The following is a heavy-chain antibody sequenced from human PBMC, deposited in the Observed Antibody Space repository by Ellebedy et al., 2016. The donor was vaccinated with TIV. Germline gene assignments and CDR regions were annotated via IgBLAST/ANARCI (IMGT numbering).Heavy chain of an antibody. CDR1: GGSVSSGSYY. Sequence: GSLRLSCTVSGGSVSSGSYYWSWIRQPPGKGLEWIGYIYYSGSTNYNPSLKSRLTISVDTSKNQFSLKLSSVTAADTAVYYCARSSLGRLRFEYWGQGTLVTVSS. D-gene: IGHD5-12*01. J-gene: IGHJ4*02. CDR3: ARSSLGRLRFEY. CDR2: IYYSGST. V-gene: IGHV4-61*01.